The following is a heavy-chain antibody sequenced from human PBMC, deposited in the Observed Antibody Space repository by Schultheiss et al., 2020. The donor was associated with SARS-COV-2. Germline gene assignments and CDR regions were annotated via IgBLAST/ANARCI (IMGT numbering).Heavy chain of an antibody. CDR2: IWYDGSNK. CDR3: ARDSSMWELPVGPFDY. D-gene: IGHD1-26*01. J-gene: IGHJ4*02. V-gene: IGHV3-30*04. CDR1: GFTFSSYA. Sequence: GESLKISCAASGFTFSSYAMHWVRQAPGKGLEWVAVIWYDGSNKYYADSVKGRFTISRDNSKNTLYLQMNSLRAEDTAVYYCARDSSMWELPVGPFDYWGQGTLVTVSS.